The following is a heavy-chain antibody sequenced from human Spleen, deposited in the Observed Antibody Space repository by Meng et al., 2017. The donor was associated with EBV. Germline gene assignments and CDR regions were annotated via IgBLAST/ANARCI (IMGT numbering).Heavy chain of an antibody. Sequence: QLQLQESGPGLVKPSETLSLTCTGSGGAVSSINYYWGWICQSPGKEPEWIASVYYTGTIYYNPSLESRVSVSVDMFNNHFSLKLSSVAAADTAVYHCVRETLTGALDYWGQGALVTVSS. J-gene: IGHJ4*02. CDR3: VRETLTGALDY. CDR2: VYYTGTI. CDR1: GGAVSSINYY. V-gene: IGHV4-39*07. D-gene: IGHD2/OR15-2a*01.